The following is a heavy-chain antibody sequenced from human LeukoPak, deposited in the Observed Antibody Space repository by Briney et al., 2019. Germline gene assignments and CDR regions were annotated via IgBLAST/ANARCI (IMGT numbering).Heavy chain of an antibody. Sequence: GGSLRLSCAASGFTFRGSAMHWVRQSSGKGVEWFARVRSKDNGYATSYSASVRGRFTISRDDSKNMAYLQMDSLKTEDTAVYFCSRTSDAAWYFGLWGRGTLVTVSS. CDR2: VRSKDNGYAT. CDR1: GFTFRGSA. CDR3: SRTSDAAWYFGL. D-gene: IGHD3-10*01. J-gene: IGHJ2*01. V-gene: IGHV3-73*01.